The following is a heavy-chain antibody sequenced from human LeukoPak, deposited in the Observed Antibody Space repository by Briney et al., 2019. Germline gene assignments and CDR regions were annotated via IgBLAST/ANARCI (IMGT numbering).Heavy chain of an antibody. D-gene: IGHD6-19*01. CDR3: ARGPSSGSFDY. CDR2: INPNSGGT. CDR1: GYTFTGYF. J-gene: IGHJ4*02. Sequence: ASVEVSCTASGYTFTGYFIHWMRQAPGQGLEWMGWINPNSGGTIYAHKFQGRVTMTRDTSISTTYMELSRLRSDDTAVYYCARGPSSGSFDYWGQGTLVTVSS. V-gene: IGHV1-2*02.